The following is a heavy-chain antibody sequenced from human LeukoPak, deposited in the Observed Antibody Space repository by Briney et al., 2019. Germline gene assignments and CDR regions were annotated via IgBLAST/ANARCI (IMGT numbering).Heavy chain of an antibody. CDR1: GGSISSYY. CDR3: ARAIPGYDGSGYYHSRFDY. Sequence: SETLSLTCTVSGGSISSYYWSWIRQPPGKGPEWIGYIYYSGSTNYNPSLKSRVTISVDTSKNQFSLKLSSVTAADTAVYYCARAIPGYDGSGYYHSRFDYWGQGTLVTVSS. J-gene: IGHJ4*02. V-gene: IGHV4-59*08. CDR2: IYYSGST. D-gene: IGHD3-22*01.